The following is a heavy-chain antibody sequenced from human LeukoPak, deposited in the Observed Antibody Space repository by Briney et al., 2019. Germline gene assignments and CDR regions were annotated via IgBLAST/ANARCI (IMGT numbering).Heavy chain of an antibody. CDR2: ISSSSSYI. CDR3: ARGTTTTVTTPFY. V-gene: IGHV3-21*01. J-gene: IGHJ4*02. Sequence: GGSLRLSCAASGFTFSSYSMNWVRQAPGKGLEWVSSISSSSSYIYYADSVKGRFTISRDNAKNSLYLQMNSLRAEDTAVYYCARGTTTTVTTPFYWGQGTLVTVSS. CDR1: GFTFSSYS. D-gene: IGHD4-17*01.